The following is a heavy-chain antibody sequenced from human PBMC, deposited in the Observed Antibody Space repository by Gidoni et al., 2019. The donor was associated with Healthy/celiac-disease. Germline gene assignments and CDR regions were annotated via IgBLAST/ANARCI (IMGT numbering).Heavy chain of an antibody. J-gene: IGHJ5*02. Sequence: EVQLLESGGGLVQPGGSLRLSCAASGFTFSSYAMSWVRKAPGKGLEWVSAISGSGGSTYYAYSVKGRFTISRDNSKNTLYLQRNSLRAEDTAVYYCAKDWGILAYCGGDCYSTGRGNWFDPWGQGTLVTVSS. CDR3: AKDWGILAYCGGDCYSTGRGNWFDP. D-gene: IGHD2-21*01. CDR2: ISGSGGST. CDR1: GFTFSSYA. V-gene: IGHV3-23*01.